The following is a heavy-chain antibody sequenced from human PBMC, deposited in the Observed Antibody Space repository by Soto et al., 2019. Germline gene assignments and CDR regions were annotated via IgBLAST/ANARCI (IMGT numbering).Heavy chain of an antibody. D-gene: IGHD6-19*01. J-gene: IGHJ1*01. CDR2: ISYDGSNK. CDR1: GFTFSSYG. V-gene: IGHV3-30*18. CDR3: AKAGQWLVQH. Sequence: GGSLRLSCAASGFTFSSYGMHWVRQAPGKGLEWVAVISYDGSNKYYADSVKGRFTISRDNSKNTLYLQMNSLRAEDTAVYYCAKAGQWLVQHWGQGTLVTVSS.